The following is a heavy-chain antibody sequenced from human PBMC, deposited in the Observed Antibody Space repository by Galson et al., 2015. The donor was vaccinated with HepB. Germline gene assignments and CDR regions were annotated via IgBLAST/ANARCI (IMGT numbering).Heavy chain of an antibody. D-gene: IGHD3-3*01. CDR3: AKSDLDDDFWSGRNTNDAFDV. CDR2: ISHNGGNK. J-gene: IGHJ3*01. Sequence: SLRLSCAASGFTFSSYAMHWVRQAPGKGLEWVALISHNGGNKSYADSVKGRFTISRDNSKNTLYLQMNTLRTDDTAVFYCAKSDLDDDFWSGRNTNDAFDVWGQGTMVTVSS. V-gene: IGHV3-30*18. CDR1: GFTFSSYA.